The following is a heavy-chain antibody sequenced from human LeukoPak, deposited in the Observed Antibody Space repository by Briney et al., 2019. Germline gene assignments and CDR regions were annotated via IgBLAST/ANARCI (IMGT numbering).Heavy chain of an antibody. CDR2: NGKS. J-gene: IGHJ4*02. CDR3: ATYYVGRGGSGY. V-gene: IGHV4-30-4*01. CDR1: GASISRGAYH. Sequence: SETLSLTCTVSGASISRGAYHWSWIRQAPGKGLEWIGQNGKSDDNPSLKSRVTISVDTSKNQLSLRLTSVTTADTALYFCATYYVGRGGSGYWGQGTLVTVSS. D-gene: IGHD3-10*02.